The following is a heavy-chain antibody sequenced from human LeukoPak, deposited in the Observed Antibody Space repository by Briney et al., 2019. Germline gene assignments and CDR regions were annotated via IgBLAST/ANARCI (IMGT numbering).Heavy chain of an antibody. CDR2: LYSGGST. V-gene: IGHV4-59*07. Sequence: SDTLSLTCTVSGGSISNYYWSWIRQSPGQGLEWIGFLYSGGSTNYNPSLKSRVAISIDTSQYHFSLKLSSVTAADTAVYYCARGGSSTWRIGYYFDYWGQGTLVTVSS. CDR1: GGSISNYY. CDR3: ARGGSSTWRIGYYFDY. D-gene: IGHD6-13*01. J-gene: IGHJ4*02.